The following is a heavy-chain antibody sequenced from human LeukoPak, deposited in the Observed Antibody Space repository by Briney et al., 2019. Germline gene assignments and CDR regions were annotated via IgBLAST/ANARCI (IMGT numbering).Heavy chain of an antibody. CDR2: ISGSGGST. Sequence: PGGSLRLSCAASGFTFSSYAMSWVRQAPGKGLEWVSAISGSGGSTYYADSVKGRFTISRDNSKNTLYLQMNSLRAEDTAVYYCANNQGYYGSSGYYGNCWGQGTLVTVSS. D-gene: IGHD3-22*01. V-gene: IGHV3-23*01. CDR1: GFTFSSYA. CDR3: ANNQGYYGSSGYYGNC. J-gene: IGHJ4*02.